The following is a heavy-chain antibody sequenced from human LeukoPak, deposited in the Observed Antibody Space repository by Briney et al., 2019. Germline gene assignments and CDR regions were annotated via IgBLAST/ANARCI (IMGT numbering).Heavy chain of an antibody. CDR1: GFTFDDYA. V-gene: IGHV3-9*03. Sequence: GGSLRLPCAASGFTFDDYAMHWVRQAPGKGLEWVSGISWNSGSIGYADSVKGRFTISRDNAKNSLYLQMNSLRAEDMALYYCAKGHEYSSSSPFDYWGQGTLVTVSS. J-gene: IGHJ4*02. D-gene: IGHD6-6*01. CDR3: AKGHEYSSSSPFDY. CDR2: ISWNSGSI.